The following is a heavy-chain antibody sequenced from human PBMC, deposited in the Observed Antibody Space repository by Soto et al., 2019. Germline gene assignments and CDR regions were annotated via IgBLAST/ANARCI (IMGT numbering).Heavy chain of an antibody. D-gene: IGHD3-22*01. CDR1: GFTFSDHF. CDR2: IRSKANNYIT. CDR3: ARVSSSCRGRYYYFDY. J-gene: IGHJ4*02. Sequence: PGGSLRLSCAASGFTFSDHFMDWVRQAPGKGLEWVGRIRSKANNYITEYAASVKGRFTISRDDSKNSLYLQMNSLKIEDTAVYFCARVSSSCRGRYYYFDYWARGTLDTVSS. V-gene: IGHV3-72*01.